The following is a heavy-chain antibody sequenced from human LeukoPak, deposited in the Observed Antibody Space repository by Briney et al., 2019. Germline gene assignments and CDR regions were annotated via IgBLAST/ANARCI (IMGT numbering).Heavy chain of an antibody. CDR3: ARRARTYGDSWFDP. Sequence: SETLSLTCTVSGGSISSSSYYWGWIRQPPGKGLEWIGSIYYSGSTYYNPSLKSRVTISVDTSKNQLSLKLSSVTAADTAVYYCARRARTYGDSWFDPWGQGTLVTVSS. V-gene: IGHV4-39*01. J-gene: IGHJ5*02. CDR1: GGSISSSSYY. D-gene: IGHD4-17*01. CDR2: IYYSGST.